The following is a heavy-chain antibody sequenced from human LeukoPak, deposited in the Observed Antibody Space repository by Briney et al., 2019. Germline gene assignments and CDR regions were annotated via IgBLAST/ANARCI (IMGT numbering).Heavy chain of an antibody. V-gene: IGHV3-23*01. Sequence: GGSLRLSCAASGFTFSTFAMIWVRQPPGKGLEWVSSIFPSGGEIHYADSVRGRFTISRDNSKSTLSLQMNGLRAEDTAVYYCAKADAVAGALDYWGQGTLVTVSS. J-gene: IGHJ4*02. D-gene: IGHD6-19*01. CDR2: IFPSGGEI. CDR3: AKADAVAGALDY. CDR1: GFTFSTFA.